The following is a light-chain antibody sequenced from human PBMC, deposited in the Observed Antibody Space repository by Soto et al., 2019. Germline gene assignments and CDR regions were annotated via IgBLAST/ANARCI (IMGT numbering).Light chain of an antibody. CDR3: QQYGISPRT. CDR2: GAS. V-gene: IGKV3-20*01. J-gene: IGKJ1*01. Sequence: EIVLTQSPGTLSLSPGERATLSCRASQSISSTYLAWYQQKPGQAPRVLISGASSRASGIPDRFSGSGSGTDFTLTISRLEPEDFAVYYCQQYGISPRTFGQGTKVEIK. CDR1: QSISSTY.